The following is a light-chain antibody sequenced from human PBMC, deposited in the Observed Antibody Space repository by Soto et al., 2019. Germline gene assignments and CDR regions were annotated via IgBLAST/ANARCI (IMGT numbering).Light chain of an antibody. Sequence: EIVLTQSPGTVSLSPGERASLSCRPSQSVSTSYLAWYQQKPGQAPRLLIYRASSRATGIPDRFSGSGSGTEFTLTISRLEPEDFAVYYCQQYGSSPLTFGGGTKVDIK. CDR1: QSVSTSY. CDR2: RAS. V-gene: IGKV3-20*01. J-gene: IGKJ4*01. CDR3: QQYGSSPLT.